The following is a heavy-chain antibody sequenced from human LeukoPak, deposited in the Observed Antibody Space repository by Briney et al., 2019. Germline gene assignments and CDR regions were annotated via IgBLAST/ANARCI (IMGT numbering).Heavy chain of an antibody. Sequence: ASVKVSCKASGYTFTSYAMNWVRQAPGRGLEWMGWINTNTRNPTYAQGFTGRFVFSLDTSVSTAYLQISSLKAEDTAVYYCAREGATVSSDAFDIWGQGTMVTVSS. V-gene: IGHV7-4-1*02. D-gene: IGHD1-26*01. CDR1: GYTFTSYA. CDR3: AREGATVSSDAFDI. CDR2: INTNTRNP. J-gene: IGHJ3*02.